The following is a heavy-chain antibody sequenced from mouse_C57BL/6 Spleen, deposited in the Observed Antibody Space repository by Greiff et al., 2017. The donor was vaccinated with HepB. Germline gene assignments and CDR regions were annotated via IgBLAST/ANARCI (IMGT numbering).Heavy chain of an antibody. J-gene: IGHJ1*03. D-gene: IGHD1-1*01. Sequence: EVKLMESGGGLVKPGGSLKLSCAASGFTFSSYAMSWVRQTPEKRLEWVATISDGGSYTYYPDNVKGRFTISRDNAKNNLYLQMSHLKSEDTAMYYCARGYYYGDWYFDGWGTGTTVTVAS. CDR1: GFTFSSYA. CDR2: ISDGGSYT. CDR3: ARGYYYGDWYFDG. V-gene: IGHV5-4*03.